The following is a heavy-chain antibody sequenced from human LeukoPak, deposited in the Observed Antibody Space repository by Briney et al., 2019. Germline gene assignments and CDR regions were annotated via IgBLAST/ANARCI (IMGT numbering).Heavy chain of an antibody. CDR2: IRYDGSKK. J-gene: IGHJ4*02. D-gene: IGHD3-10*01. CDR1: GFTFSSYG. Sequence: GGSLRLSCAASGFTFSSYGMHWVRQAPGKGLEWVAFIRYDGSKKYYADSVKGRFTISRDNSKSTLYLQMNSLRTEDTAVYFCAKDRLEFYGSARYYFDSWGQGSLVTVSS. V-gene: IGHV3-30*02. CDR3: AKDRLEFYGSARYYFDS.